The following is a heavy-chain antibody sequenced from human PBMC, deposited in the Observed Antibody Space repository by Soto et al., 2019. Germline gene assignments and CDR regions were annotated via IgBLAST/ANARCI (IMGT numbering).Heavy chain of an antibody. Sequence: GGSLRLSCAASGFTFSGSAMHWVRQASGKGLEWVGRVRSKANSYATAYAASVKGRFTISRDDSKNTAYLQMNSLKTEDTAVYYCTRHKLPGADDAFDIWCQGTMVTVSS. CDR2: VRSKANSYAT. V-gene: IGHV3-73*01. J-gene: IGHJ3*02. D-gene: IGHD3-10*01. CDR3: TRHKLPGADDAFDI. CDR1: GFTFSGSA.